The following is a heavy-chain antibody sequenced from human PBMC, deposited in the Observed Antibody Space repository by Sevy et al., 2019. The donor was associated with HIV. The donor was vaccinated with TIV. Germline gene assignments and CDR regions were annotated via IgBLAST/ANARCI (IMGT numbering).Heavy chain of an antibody. J-gene: IGHJ6*02. V-gene: IGHV1-8*01. D-gene: IGHD3-10*01. CDR3: ARGPPRGFYYYYGMDV. CDR1: GYTFTSYD. Sequence: ASLKVSCKASGYTFTSYDINWVRQATGQGLEWMGWMNPNSGNTGYAQKFQGRVTMTRNTSISTAYMELSSLRSEDTAVYYCARGPPRGFYYYYGMDVWGQGTTVTVSS. CDR2: MNPNSGNT.